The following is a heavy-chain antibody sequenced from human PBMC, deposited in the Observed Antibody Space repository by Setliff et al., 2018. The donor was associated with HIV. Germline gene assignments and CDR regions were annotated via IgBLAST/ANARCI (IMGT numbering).Heavy chain of an antibody. CDR3: ARVPFTTGFDY. CDR2: IYHSGGT. J-gene: IGHJ4*02. D-gene: IGHD3-3*01. V-gene: IGHV4-38-2*01. CDR1: GYSISSGYY. Sequence: SETLSLTCAVSGYSISSGYYWGWIRQPPGRGLEWIGNIYHSGGTHYNPSLRSRVTISVDTSKNHFSLKLSSVTAADTAVFYCARVPFTTGFDYWGQGILVTVCS.